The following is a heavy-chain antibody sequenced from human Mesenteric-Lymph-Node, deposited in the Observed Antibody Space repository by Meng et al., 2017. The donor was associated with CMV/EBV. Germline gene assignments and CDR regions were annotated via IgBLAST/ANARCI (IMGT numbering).Heavy chain of an antibody. J-gene: IGHJ4*02. CDR2: ISWNSGSI. V-gene: IGHV3-9*01. D-gene: IGHD2-2*01. CDR3: ARDQLGYCSSTSCYSEGLGY. Sequence: SLKISCAASGFTFDDYAMHWVRQAPGKGLEWVSGISWNSGSIGYADSVKGRFTISGDSSKNTLYLQMNSLRREDTAVYYCARDQLGYCSSTSCYSEGLGYWGQGTLVTVSS. CDR1: GFTFDDYA.